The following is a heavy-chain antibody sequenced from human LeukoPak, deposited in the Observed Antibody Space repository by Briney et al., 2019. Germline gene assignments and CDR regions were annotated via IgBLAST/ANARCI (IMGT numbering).Heavy chain of an antibody. J-gene: IGHJ5*02. Sequence: ASVKVSCKASGYTFTGYYMNWVRQAPGQGLEWMGWINPNSGGTNYAQKFKGRVTMTRDTSSSTAYMELSRLRSDDTAVYYCARARGNWFDPWGQGTLVTVSS. CDR3: ARARGNWFDP. CDR2: INPNSGGT. V-gene: IGHV1-2*02. CDR1: GYTFTGYY.